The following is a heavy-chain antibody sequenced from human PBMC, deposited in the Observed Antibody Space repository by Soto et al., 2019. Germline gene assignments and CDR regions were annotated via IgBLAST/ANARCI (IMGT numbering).Heavy chain of an antibody. CDR1: GFTFSDYC. CDR3: PTSRFFRIDY. Sequence: GSLILSCAAPGFTFSDYCMHWVRQAPGEGLVWVSRINSNGRTSSDADAVKGRFTSSRDNAKNTVYLQMNSLRAEDTAVYYCPTSRFFRIDYWGQGALVTVSS. J-gene: IGHJ4*02. D-gene: IGHD3-3*01. CDR2: INSNGRTS. V-gene: IGHV3-74*01.